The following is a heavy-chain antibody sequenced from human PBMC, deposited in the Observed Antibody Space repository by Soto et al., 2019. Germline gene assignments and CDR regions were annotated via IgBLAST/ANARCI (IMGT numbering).Heavy chain of an antibody. J-gene: IGHJ4*02. CDR2: FNAANGNT. Sequence: QVHLVQSGAEVKKPGASVKVSCKASGYIFSTYTMHWVRQAPGQRLEWMGWFNAANGNTKYSQNFQGRVTISRDTSASTADLELSSLRSEDTAVYYCARVSFETSGYADYWGQGTLVTVSS. V-gene: IGHV1-3*01. CDR1: GYIFSTYT. D-gene: IGHD3-22*01. CDR3: ARVSFETSGYADY.